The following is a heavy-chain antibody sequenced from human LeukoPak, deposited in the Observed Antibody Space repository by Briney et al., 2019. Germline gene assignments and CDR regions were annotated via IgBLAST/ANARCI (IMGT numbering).Heavy chain of an antibody. Sequence: SENLSLTCAASGDSFIGYFWTWIRQAPGKGLEWIGDINHSGRTNYNPSLQRRVSISVDTSKNQFSLNVTSVTGADTAVYYCARTSGFFDSSGFYQQNPYYFQYWGQGVLVTVSS. CDR3: ARTSGFFDSSGFYQQNPYYFQY. J-gene: IGHJ4*02. V-gene: IGHV4-34*01. CDR1: GDSFIGYF. D-gene: IGHD3-22*01. CDR2: INHSGRT.